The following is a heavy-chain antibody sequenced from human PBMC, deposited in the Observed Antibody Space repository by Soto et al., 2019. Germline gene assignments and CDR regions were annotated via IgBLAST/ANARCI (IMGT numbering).Heavy chain of an antibody. CDR1: GFTFNDYA. J-gene: IGHJ4*02. CDR3: AKDVGSVARNLDY. V-gene: IGHV3-9*01. D-gene: IGHD5-12*01. Sequence: EVQLVESGGGLVQPGRSLRLSCAASGFTFNDYAMHWVRQTPGKGLEWVSGINWNSGNIGYADSVKGRFTISRDNAQNSLYLQMHSLISEDTALYYCAKDVGSVARNLDYWGQGTLVTVSS. CDR2: INWNSGNI.